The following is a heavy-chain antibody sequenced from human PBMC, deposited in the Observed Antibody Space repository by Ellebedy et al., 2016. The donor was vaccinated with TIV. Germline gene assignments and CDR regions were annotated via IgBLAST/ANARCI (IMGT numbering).Heavy chain of an antibody. CDR1: GFTFSSYA. Sequence: PGGSLRLSCAASGFTFSSYAMNWVRQAPGKGLEWVSGIGLSDTSTYYSDSVKGRFTIFRDNSKNTLYLQMNSLRDEDTAVYYCTSPEVGHTTGCSRYYFDYWGLGTLVTVSS. D-gene: IGHD1-14*01. CDR2: IGLSDTST. J-gene: IGHJ4*02. CDR3: TSPEVGHTTGCSRYYFDY. V-gene: IGHV3-23*01.